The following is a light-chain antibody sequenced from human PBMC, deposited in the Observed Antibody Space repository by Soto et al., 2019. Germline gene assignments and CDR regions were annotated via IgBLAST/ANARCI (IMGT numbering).Light chain of an antibody. CDR3: SSVTTSSTWV. Sequence: QSALTQPASVSGSPGQSSTISCTGTINAVGADKYVSWYQQHPGKVPQLMIYDVSIRPSGVSNRFSGSKSGNTASLTISGLQAEDEADYYCSSVTTSSTWVFGGGTKLTVL. CDR2: DVS. V-gene: IGLV2-14*03. J-gene: IGLJ3*02. CDR1: INAVGADKY.